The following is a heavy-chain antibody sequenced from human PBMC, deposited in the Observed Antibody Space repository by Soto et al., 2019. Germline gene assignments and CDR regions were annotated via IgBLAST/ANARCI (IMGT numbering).Heavy chain of an antibody. CDR2: ISYDGSNK. Sequence: PGGSLRLSCAASGFTFSSYAMHWVRQAPGKGLEWVAVISYDGSNKYYADSVKGRFTISRDNSKNTLYLQMNSLRAEDTAVYYCARDKTTVSTLYNYSYGMDVWSQGTTVTVSS. V-gene: IGHV3-30-3*01. J-gene: IGHJ6*02. CDR1: GFTFSSYA. CDR3: ARDKTTVSTLYNYSYGMDV. D-gene: IGHD4-17*01.